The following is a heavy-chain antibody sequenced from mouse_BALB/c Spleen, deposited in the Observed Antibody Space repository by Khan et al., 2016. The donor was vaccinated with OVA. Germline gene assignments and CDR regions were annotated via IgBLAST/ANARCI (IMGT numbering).Heavy chain of an antibody. CDR2: INTYTGEP. CDR1: GYTFTNYG. J-gene: IGHJ1*01. V-gene: IGHV9-3-1*01. Sequence: QIQLVQSGPELKKPGETVKISCKASGYTFTNYGMNWVKQAPGKGLKWMGWINTYTGEPTYADDFKGRFAFSLETSASTAYLQINNLKDKDTAKYFCARMKPYWYVDLGGAGTTVTVSS. CDR3: ARMKPYWYVDL.